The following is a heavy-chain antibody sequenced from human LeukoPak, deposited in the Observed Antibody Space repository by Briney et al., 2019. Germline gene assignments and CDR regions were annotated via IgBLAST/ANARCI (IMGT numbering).Heavy chain of an antibody. CDR1: GFTFSSYW. D-gene: IGHD6-19*01. Sequence: GGSLRLSCAASGFTFSSYWMHWVRQAPGKGLVWVSRINSDGGSTSYADSVKGRFTISRDNAKNTLYLQMNSLRAEDTAVYYCARAFSRIAVAASDAFDIWGQGTMVTVSS. V-gene: IGHV3-74*01. CDR3: ARAFSRIAVAASDAFDI. CDR2: INSDGGST. J-gene: IGHJ3*02.